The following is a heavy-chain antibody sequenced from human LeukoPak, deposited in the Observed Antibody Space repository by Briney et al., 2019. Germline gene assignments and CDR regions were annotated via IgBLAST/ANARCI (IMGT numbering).Heavy chain of an antibody. CDR2: IKSKTDGGTT. CDR3: TTGITMARGAHAFDI. V-gene: IGHV3-15*07. CDR1: GFTFSNAW. D-gene: IGHD3-10*01. J-gene: IGHJ3*02. Sequence: GGSLRLSCAASGFTFSNAWMNWVRQAPGKGLEWVGRIKSKTDGGTTDYAAPVKGRFTISRDDSKNTLYLQMNSLKTEDTAVYYCTTGITMARGAHAFDIWGQGTMVTVSS.